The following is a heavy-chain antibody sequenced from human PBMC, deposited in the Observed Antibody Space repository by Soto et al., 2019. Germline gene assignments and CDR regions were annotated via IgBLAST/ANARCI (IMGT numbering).Heavy chain of an antibody. V-gene: IGHV1-69*01. Sequence: QVQLEQSGAEVEKPGSSVKVSCKPSGGTFKSYVLNWVRQAPGQGLEWMGGIIPFLGSADYAQKFHDRVTITADESTSTAYLELSSLRSEDSAGYYCAGTQFDTSGYYPSGLELWGQGTLVTVAS. D-gene: IGHD3-22*01. CDR3: AGTQFDTSGYYPSGLEL. J-gene: IGHJ4*02. CDR2: IIPFLGSA. CDR1: GGTFKSYV.